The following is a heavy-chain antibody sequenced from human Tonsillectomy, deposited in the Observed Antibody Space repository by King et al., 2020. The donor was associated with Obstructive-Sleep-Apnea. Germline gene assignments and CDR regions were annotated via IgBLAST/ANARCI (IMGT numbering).Heavy chain of an antibody. J-gene: IGHJ4*02. V-gene: IGHV3-23*04. CDR2: ITGSHNNT. Sequence: VQLVESGGGLVQPGGSLRLSCAASGFTFSPCAMSWVRQAPGKGLEWVSGITGSHNNTYYADSVKGRFTISRDNSNHTLFLQMSSLKVEDTAVYYCAEHTWVTWGQGTLVTVSS. CDR1: GFTFSPCA. D-gene: IGHD5-18*01. CDR3: AEHTWVT.